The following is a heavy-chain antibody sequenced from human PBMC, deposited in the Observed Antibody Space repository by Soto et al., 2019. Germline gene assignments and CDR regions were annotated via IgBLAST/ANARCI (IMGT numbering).Heavy chain of an antibody. CDR2: ISSSSTI. V-gene: IGHV3-48*02. Sequence: GGSLRLSCAASGFTFSSYSMNWVRQAPGKGLEWVSYISSSSTIYYADSVKGRFTISRDNAKNSLCLQMNSLRDEDTAVYYCARASYYDSSPLRNWFDPWGQGTLVPVSS. CDR1: GFTFSSYS. J-gene: IGHJ5*02. D-gene: IGHD3-22*01. CDR3: ARASYYDSSPLRNWFDP.